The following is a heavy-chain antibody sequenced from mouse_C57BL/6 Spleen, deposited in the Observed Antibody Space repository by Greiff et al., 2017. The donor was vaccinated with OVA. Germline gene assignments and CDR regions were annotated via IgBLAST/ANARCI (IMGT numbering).Heavy chain of an antibody. Sequence: EVQVVESGEGLVKPGGSLKLSCAASGFTFSSYAMSWVRQTPEKRLEWVAYISSGGDYIYYADTVKGRFTISRDNARNTLYLQMSSLKSEDTAMYYCTRDSITTVVDHWYFDVWGTGTTVTVSS. D-gene: IGHD1-1*01. CDR3: TRDSITTVVDHWYFDV. V-gene: IGHV5-9-1*02. J-gene: IGHJ1*03. CDR2: ISSGGDYI. CDR1: GFTFSSYA.